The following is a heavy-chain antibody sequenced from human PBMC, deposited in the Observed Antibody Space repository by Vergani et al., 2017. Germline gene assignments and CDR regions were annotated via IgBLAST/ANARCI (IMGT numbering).Heavy chain of an antibody. CDR2: VIPIFGTT. Sequence: QGQLAQSGAEVKKPGSSVKVSCKASGGTFSSNSISWVRQAPGQGLEWMGRVIPIFGTTSYAQKFQGRVTILADESTSTAYMVLSSLRSEDTAVYYSARSSGYYSYYFDFWGQGTLVTVSS. J-gene: IGHJ4*02. CDR1: GGTFSSNS. CDR3: ARSSGYYSYYFDF. V-gene: IGHV1-69*13. D-gene: IGHD3-22*01.